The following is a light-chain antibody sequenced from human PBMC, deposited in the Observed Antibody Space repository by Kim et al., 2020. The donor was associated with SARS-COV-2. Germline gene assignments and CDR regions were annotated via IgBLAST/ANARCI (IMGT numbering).Light chain of an antibody. Sequence: QSALTQPPSASGSPGKSVTISCTGTRSDVGGYNYVSWYQQHPGKAPKLMIYEVSKRPSGVPDRFSGCKSGNTASLTVSGLQAEDEADYYCSSYAGSNNPVVFGGGTQLTVL. J-gene: IGLJ2*01. CDR2: EVS. V-gene: IGLV2-8*01. CDR1: RSDVGGYNY. CDR3: SSYAGSNNPVV.